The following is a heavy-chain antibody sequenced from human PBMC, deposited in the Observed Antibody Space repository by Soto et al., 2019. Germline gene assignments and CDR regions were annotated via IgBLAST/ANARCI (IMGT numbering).Heavy chain of an antibody. CDR2: ISYDGSSK. Sequence: VQLVESGGGVVQPGRSLRLSCAASGFTFSSYAMHWVRQAPGKGPEWVAVISYDGSSKTYADSVKGQFTISRDNSKNSLFLQMNNLRPEDTAVYYCARRNSDYSSVWSDAFDIWGQGTMVTVSS. CDR3: ARRNSDYSSVWSDAFDI. CDR1: GFTFSSYA. J-gene: IGHJ3*02. V-gene: IGHV3-30-3*01. D-gene: IGHD6-19*01.